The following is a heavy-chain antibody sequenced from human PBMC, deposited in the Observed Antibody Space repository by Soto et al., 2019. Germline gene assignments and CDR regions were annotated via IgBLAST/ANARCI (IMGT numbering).Heavy chain of an antibody. J-gene: IGHJ6*02. CDR3: AKAGNQGIAAAGTLYYYYYGMDV. CDR2: ISGSGGST. CDR1: GFTFSSYA. Sequence: WGSLRLSCAASGFTFSSYAMSWVRQAPGKGLEWVSAISGSGGSTYYADSVKGRFTISRDNSKNTLYLQMNSLRAEDTAVYYCAKAGNQGIAAAGTLYYYYYGMDVWGQGTTVTVSS. D-gene: IGHD6-13*01. V-gene: IGHV3-23*01.